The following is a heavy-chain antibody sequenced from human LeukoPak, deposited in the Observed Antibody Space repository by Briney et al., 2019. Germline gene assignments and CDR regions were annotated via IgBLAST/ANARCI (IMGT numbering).Heavy chain of an antibody. CDR2: INPAGSET. D-gene: IGHD2-15*01. CDR1: GFSFSAYW. V-gene: IGHV3-7*01. Sequence: GGSLRLSCAASGFSFSAYWMTWVRQAPGTGLEWVANINPAGSETYYVDPVKGRYSISRDNAKNLVYLQMNSLRAEDTAVYHCARFGYVAAVDVWGQGTPVTVSS. J-gene: IGHJ4*02. CDR3: ARFGYVAAVDV.